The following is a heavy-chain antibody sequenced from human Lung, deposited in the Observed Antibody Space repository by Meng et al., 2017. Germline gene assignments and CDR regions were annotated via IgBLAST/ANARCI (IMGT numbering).Heavy chain of an antibody. CDR3: ARVKYSSSWYLDF. J-gene: IGHJ4*02. CDR2: ISDGGNT. CDR1: GGSISSSSYY. Sequence: ASGPGLVKPSETLSLTCTVSGGSISSSSYYWGWIRQPPGKGLEWIGSISDGGNTYYNPSLQSRVSISVDTSKNQFSLKLRSVTAADTAVYYCARVKYSSSWYLDFWGQGALVTVSS. D-gene: IGHD6-13*01. V-gene: IGHV4-39*07.